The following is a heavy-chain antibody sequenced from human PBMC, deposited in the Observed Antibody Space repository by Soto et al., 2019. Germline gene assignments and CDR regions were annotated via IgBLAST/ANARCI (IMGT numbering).Heavy chain of an antibody. D-gene: IGHD3-3*01. CDR3: ARILSDCWRGNYFDY. CDR1: GFSLSNARMG. CDR2: IFSNDEK. V-gene: IGHV2-26*01. Sequence: QVTLKESGPVLVKPTETLTLTCTVSGFSLSNARMGVSWIRQPPGKALEWLAHIFSNDEKSYSTSLKSRLTSSKDTSKSQGVLTMTNMDPVDTATYYGARILSDCWRGNYFDYWGQGTLVTVSS. J-gene: IGHJ4*02.